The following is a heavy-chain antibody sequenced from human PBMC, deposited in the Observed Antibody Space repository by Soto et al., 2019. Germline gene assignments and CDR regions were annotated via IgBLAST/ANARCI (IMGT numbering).Heavy chain of an antibody. Sequence: GESLKISCKGSGDSFTTYWIAWVRQMPGKGLEWMGIIYPGDSDTRYSPSFQGQVTISADRSVSTAYLQWSSLKASDSAMYYCVSTRVTKIRGVFYFYRMDVWGQGTTVTVSS. CDR1: GDSFTTYW. CDR2: IYPGDSDT. J-gene: IGHJ6*02. CDR3: VSTRVTKIRGVFYFYRMDV. V-gene: IGHV5-51*01. D-gene: IGHD3-10*01.